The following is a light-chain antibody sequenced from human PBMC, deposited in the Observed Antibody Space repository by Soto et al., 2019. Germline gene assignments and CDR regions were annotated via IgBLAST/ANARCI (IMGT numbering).Light chain of an antibody. CDR1: QSVNIN. CDR2: AAS. V-gene: IGKV3-15*01. CDR3: HQYNSWPYT. J-gene: IGKJ2*01. Sequence: EIVMTQSPATFSLSPGERATLSCRASQSVNINLAWYQQRPGQAPRVLIYAASTRATGVPDRVSGSGSGTEFTLTISSLQPEDFAVHYCHQYNSWPYTFGQGTKVDIK.